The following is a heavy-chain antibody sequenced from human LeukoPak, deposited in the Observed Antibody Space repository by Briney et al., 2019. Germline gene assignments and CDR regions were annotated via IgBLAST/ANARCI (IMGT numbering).Heavy chain of an antibody. Sequence: SETLSLTCTVSGYSISSGYYWGWIRQPPGKGLEWTGSIDHSGSTYYNPSLKSRITISVDTSKNQFSLKLSSVTAADTAVYYCARDSALAQAVDYWGQGTLVTVSS. V-gene: IGHV4-38-2*02. CDR2: IDHSGST. D-gene: IGHD6-19*01. CDR3: ARDSALAQAVDY. CDR1: GYSISSGYY. J-gene: IGHJ4*02.